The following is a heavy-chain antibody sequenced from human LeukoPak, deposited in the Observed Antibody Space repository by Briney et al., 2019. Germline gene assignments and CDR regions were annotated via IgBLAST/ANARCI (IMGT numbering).Heavy chain of an antibody. Sequence: SETLSLTCTVSGGSISSYYWSWIRQPPEKGLEWIGHIYHSGSANYSPSLKSRVTMSADTSKNQFSLKLTSVTAADTAVYYCARGGGGYAFDYWGQGTLVTVSS. D-gene: IGHD5-12*01. CDR3: ARGGGGYAFDY. V-gene: IGHV4-59*01. CDR2: IYHSGSA. J-gene: IGHJ4*02. CDR1: GGSISSYY.